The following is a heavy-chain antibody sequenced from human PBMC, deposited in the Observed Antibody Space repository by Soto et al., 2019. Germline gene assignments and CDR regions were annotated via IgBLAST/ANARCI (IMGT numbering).Heavy chain of an antibody. J-gene: IGHJ4*02. CDR3: AQDLAIRCFDWTY. Sequence: GGSLRPSCAASGFTFSSYWMSWVRQAPGKGLEWVANIKQDGSEKYYADSVKGRFTISRDNAKNSLHLQMNSLRAEDTAVYYCAQDLAIRCFDWTYWGQGILVTVSS. CDR1: GFTFSSYW. V-gene: IGHV3-7*01. D-gene: IGHD3-9*01. CDR2: IKQDGSEK.